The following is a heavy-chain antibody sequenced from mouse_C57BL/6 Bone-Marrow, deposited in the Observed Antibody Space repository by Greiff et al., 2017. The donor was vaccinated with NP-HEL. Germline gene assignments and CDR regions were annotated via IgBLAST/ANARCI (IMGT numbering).Heavy chain of an antibody. CDR3: ARGDYYGSSHWYCDV. CDR1: GYTFTSYG. CDR2: IYPRSGNT. J-gene: IGHJ1*03. V-gene: IGHV1-81*01. D-gene: IGHD1-1*01. Sequence: VQLQQSGAELARPGASVKLSCKASGYTFTSYGISWVKQRTGQGLEWIGEIYPRSGNTYYNEKFKGKATLTADKSSSTAYMELRSLTSEDSAVYFCARGDYYGSSHWYCDVWGTGTTVTVSS.